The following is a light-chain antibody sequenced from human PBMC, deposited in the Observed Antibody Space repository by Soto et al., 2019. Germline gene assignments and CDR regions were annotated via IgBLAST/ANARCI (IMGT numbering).Light chain of an antibody. Sequence: QSVLTQPASVSGSPGQSISISCTGTSSDVGSYNLVSWYQQHPGKAPKLMIYDVTERPSGVSNRFSGSKSGNTASLTISGLQAEDEADYYCCSYTGSGTLVFGGGTKLTVL. CDR1: SSDVGSYNL. J-gene: IGLJ2*01. CDR2: DVT. V-gene: IGLV2-23*02. CDR3: CSYTGSGTLV.